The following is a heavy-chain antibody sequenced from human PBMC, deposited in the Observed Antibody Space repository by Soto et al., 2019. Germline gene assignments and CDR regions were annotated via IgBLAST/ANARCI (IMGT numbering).Heavy chain of an antibody. Sequence: PSQTLSLTCAISGDSVSSNSAAWNWIRQSPSRGLEWLGRTHYRSKWYNGYAVSVKSRITINADTSKNHFSLQLNSVTPEDTAVYYFARAQPDYAYIWGGPFDIWGQGTMVTVSS. V-gene: IGHV6-1*01. CDR1: GDSVSSNSAA. CDR3: ARAQPDYAYIWGGPFDI. CDR2: THYRSKWYN. J-gene: IGHJ3*02. D-gene: IGHD3-16*01.